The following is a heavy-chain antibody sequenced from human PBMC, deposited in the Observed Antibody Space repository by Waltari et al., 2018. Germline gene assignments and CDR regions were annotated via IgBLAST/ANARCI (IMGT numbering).Heavy chain of an antibody. V-gene: IGHV3-21*01. Sequence: EVQLVESGGGLVKPGGSLRLSCAGSGFTFSSYSMNWVRQAPGKGLEWVSSITSRSSYINYADSVKGRFTISRDNSKNSVYLQMNSLGAEDTAVYYCARLESSYGMDIWGQGTTVTVSS. D-gene: IGHD1-1*01. CDR2: ITSRSSYI. CDR1: GFTFSSYS. J-gene: IGHJ6*02. CDR3: ARLESSYGMDI.